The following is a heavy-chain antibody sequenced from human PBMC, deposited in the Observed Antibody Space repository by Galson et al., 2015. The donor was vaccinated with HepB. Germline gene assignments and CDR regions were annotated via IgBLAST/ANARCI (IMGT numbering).Heavy chain of an antibody. D-gene: IGHD6-13*01. CDR2: ISSSSSYI. J-gene: IGHJ4*02. Sequence: SLRLSCAASGFTFSSYWMHWVRQAPGKGLEWVSSISSSSSYIYYADSVKGRFTISRDNAKNSLYLQMNSLRAEDTAVYYCAREWLYSSSWYYPGYWGQGTLVTVSS. CDR3: AREWLYSSSWYYPGY. V-gene: IGHV3-21*01. CDR1: GFTFSSYW.